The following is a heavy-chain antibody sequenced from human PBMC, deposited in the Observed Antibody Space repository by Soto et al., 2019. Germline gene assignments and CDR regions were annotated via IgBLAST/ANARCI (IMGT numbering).Heavy chain of an antibody. CDR2: MNPNSGNT. CDR1: GYTFTSYD. D-gene: IGHD6-13*01. J-gene: IGHJ6*02. Sequence: QVQLVQSGAEVKKPGASVKVSCKASGYTFTSYDINWVRQATGQGLEWMGWMNPNSGNTGYAQKFQGRVTMTRNTSISRAYMELSSLRSEETAVYYCARVRVAAGRRNYYYYGMDVWGQGTTVTGSS. CDR3: ARVRVAAGRRNYYYYGMDV. V-gene: IGHV1-8*01.